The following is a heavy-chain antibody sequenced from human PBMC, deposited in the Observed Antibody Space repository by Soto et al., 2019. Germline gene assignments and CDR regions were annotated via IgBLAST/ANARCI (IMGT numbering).Heavy chain of an antibody. J-gene: IGHJ4*02. Sequence: QVQLQQWGAGLLKPSETLSLTCAVYGGSFSGYYWSWIRQPPGKGLEWIGEINHSGSTNYNPSLKSRVTISVDTSKNQFPLKLSSVTAADTAVYYCARGPPYYYDSSGYYNRYWGQGTLVTVSS. V-gene: IGHV4-34*01. D-gene: IGHD3-22*01. CDR1: GGSFSGYY. CDR2: INHSGST. CDR3: ARGPPYYYDSSGYYNRY.